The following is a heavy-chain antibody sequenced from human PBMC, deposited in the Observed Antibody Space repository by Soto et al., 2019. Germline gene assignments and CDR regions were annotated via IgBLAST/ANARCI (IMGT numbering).Heavy chain of an antibody. D-gene: IGHD3-10*01. Sequence: PSETLSLTCTVSGGSISSSSYYWGWIRQPPGKGLEWIGSIYYSGSTYYNTSLKSRVTISVDTSKNQFSLKLSSVTAADTAVYYCARPEITMVRGVISTYCFDYWGQGTLVTVSS. CDR1: GGSISSSSYY. CDR2: IYYSGST. J-gene: IGHJ4*02. V-gene: IGHV4-39*01. CDR3: ARPEITMVRGVISTYCFDY.